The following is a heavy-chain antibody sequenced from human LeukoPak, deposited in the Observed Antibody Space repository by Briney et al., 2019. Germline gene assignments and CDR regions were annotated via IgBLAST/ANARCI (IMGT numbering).Heavy chain of an antibody. CDR2: ISGSGGST. CDR1: GFTFSSYA. Sequence: GGSLRLSCAASGFTFSSYAMSWVRQAPGKGLEWVSAISGSGGSTYYADSVKGRFTISRDNSKNTLYLQMNSLRAEDTAVYYCAKGDQKVVVTAILGYWGQGTLVTVSS. CDR3: AKGDQKVVVTAILGY. J-gene: IGHJ4*02. V-gene: IGHV3-23*01. D-gene: IGHD2-21*02.